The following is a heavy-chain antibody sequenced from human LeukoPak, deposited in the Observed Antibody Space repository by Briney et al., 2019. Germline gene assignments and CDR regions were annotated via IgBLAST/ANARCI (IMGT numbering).Heavy chain of an antibody. D-gene: IGHD1-26*01. CDR3: AREGGGSFGRSYYFDY. CDR1: GLTVSSNY. J-gene: IGHJ4*02. V-gene: IGHV3-53*01. CDR2: IYSGGST. Sequence: GGSLRLSCAASGLTVSSNYMSWVRQAPGKGLEWVSVIYSGGSTYYADSVKGRFTISRDNSKNTLYLQMNSLRADDTAVYYCAREGGGSFGRSYYFDYWGQGTLVTVSS.